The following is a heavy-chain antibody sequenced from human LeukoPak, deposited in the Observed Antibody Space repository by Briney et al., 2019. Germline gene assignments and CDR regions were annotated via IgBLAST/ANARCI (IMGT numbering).Heavy chain of an antibody. CDR3: ARLLETYDYVWGSYGFDS. Sequence: PGGSLRLSCAASGFTFSSYWMSWVRQAPGKGLEWVANIKEDGSEKYYVDSVKGRSTISRDNAKNSLYLQMNGLRAEDTAVFYCARLLETYDYVWGSYGFDSWGQGTLVTVSS. J-gene: IGHJ4*02. CDR2: IKEDGSEK. CDR1: GFTFSSYW. V-gene: IGHV3-7*01. D-gene: IGHD3-16*01.